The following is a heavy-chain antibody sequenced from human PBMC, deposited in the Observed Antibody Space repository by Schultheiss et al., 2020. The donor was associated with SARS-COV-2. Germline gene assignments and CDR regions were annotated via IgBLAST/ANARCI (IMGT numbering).Heavy chain of an antibody. CDR3: ARGTTRFDY. CDR1: GFTFSSYA. D-gene: IGHD1-1*01. Sequence: SLKLSCAASGFTFSSYAMHWVRQAPGKGLEWVAVISYDGSNKYYADSVKGRFTISRDNSKNTLYLQMNSLRAEDTAVYYCARGTTRFDYWGQGTLVTVSS. V-gene: IGHV3-30-3*01. J-gene: IGHJ4*02. CDR2: ISYDGSNK.